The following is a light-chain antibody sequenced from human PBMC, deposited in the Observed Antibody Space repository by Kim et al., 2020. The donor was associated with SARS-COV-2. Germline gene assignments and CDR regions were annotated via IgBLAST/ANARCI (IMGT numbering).Light chain of an antibody. CDR1: SLRSDY. CDR2: GKN. Sequence: VALGQTVRSTCQGDSLRSDYATRYQQKPGQAPILVIYGKNNRPSGIPDRFSGSSSGNTASLTITGTQAGDEADYYCNSRNSNDNVVFGGGTQLTVL. V-gene: IGLV3-19*01. CDR3: NSRNSNDNVV. J-gene: IGLJ2*01.